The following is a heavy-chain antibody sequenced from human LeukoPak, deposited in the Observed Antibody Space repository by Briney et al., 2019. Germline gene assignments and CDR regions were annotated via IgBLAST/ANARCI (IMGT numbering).Heavy chain of an antibody. D-gene: IGHD6-13*01. J-gene: IGHJ4*02. CDR2: TYPGDSDT. V-gene: IGHV5-51*01. CDR3: GRGGGAATGTFDY. CDR1: GDSFTFYW. Sequence: GESLKISCKGSGDSFTFYWIGWVRQMPGKGLEWMGITYPGDSDTRYGPSFQGQVTISADRSTNTAYPQWSSLKASDTAIYYCGRGGGAATGTFDYWGQGTLVTVSS.